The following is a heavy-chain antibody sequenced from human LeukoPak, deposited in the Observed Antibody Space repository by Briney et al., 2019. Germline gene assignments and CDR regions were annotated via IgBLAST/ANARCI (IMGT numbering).Heavy chain of an antibody. J-gene: IGHJ5*02. CDR2: ITFSSSHI. D-gene: IGHD3-10*01. CDR3: ARGPQFSGPGWFDP. Sequence: GGSLRLSCAASGFTFSSYAMSWVRQAPGKGLECVSSITFSSSHIYYADSVKGRFTISRDNTKDSLYLQMNSLRAEDTAIYYCARGPQFSGPGWFDPWGQGTLITVSS. CDR1: GFTFSSYA. V-gene: IGHV3-21*01.